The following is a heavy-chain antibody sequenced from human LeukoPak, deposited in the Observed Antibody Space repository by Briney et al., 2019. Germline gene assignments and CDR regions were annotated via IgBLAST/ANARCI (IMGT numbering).Heavy chain of an antibody. CDR3: AKDLDGWSSSWYEDFDY. CDR1: GFTFSSYA. V-gene: IGHV3-23*01. Sequence: GGSLRLSCAASGFTFSSYAMSWVRQAPGKRLEWVSAIXGSGGSTYYADSVKGRFTISRDNSKNTLYLQMNSLRAEDTAVYYCAKDLDGWSSSWYEDFDYWGQGTLVTVSS. CDR2: IXGSGGST. J-gene: IGHJ4*02. D-gene: IGHD6-13*01.